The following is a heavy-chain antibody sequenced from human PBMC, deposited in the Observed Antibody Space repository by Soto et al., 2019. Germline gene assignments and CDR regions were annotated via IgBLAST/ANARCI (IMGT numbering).Heavy chain of an antibody. V-gene: IGHV3-48*03. J-gene: IGHJ6*02. CDR3: ARDLLHYDFGSGYSAYFYNGMDV. Sequence: GGSLRLSXAASGFTFSSYEMNWVRQAPGQGLEWVSYISDSGGTVYYADSVKGRFTVSRDNAQNSVYLQMNSLRTEDTAVYYCARDLLHYDFGSGYSAYFYNGMDVWGPGTTVTSP. D-gene: IGHD3-3*01. CDR2: ISDSGGTV. CDR1: GFTFSSYE.